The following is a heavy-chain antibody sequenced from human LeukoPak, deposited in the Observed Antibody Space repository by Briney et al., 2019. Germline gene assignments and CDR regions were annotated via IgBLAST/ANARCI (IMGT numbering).Heavy chain of an antibody. D-gene: IGHD3-9*01. J-gene: IGHJ4*02. CDR1: GFTFSSYS. V-gene: IGHV3-48*02. CDR3: AREVYDILTGPIDY. CDR2: ISSSSSTI. Sequence: GGSLRLSCAASGFTFSSYSMNWVRQAPGKGLEWVSYISSSSSTIYYADSVKGRFTISRDNAKNSLYLQMNSLRDEDTAVYYCAREVYDILTGPIDYWGQGTLVTVSS.